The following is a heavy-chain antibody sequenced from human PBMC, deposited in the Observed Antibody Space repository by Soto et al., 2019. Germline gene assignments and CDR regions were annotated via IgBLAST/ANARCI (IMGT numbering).Heavy chain of an antibody. J-gene: IGHJ6*02. CDR3: ARHLGMDV. Sequence: CKASGYTFNRYQMHWVRQAPGEGLEWMGIINPSDGSTSYAQNLQGRVTMTRDTSTSTVYMELNSLRSEDTAVYYCARHLGMDVWGQGTTVTVSS. CDR2: INPSDGST. CDR1: GYTFNRYQ. V-gene: IGHV1-46*02.